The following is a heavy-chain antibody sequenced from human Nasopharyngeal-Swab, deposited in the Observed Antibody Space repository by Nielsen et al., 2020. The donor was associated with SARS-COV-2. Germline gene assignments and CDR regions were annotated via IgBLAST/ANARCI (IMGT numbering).Heavy chain of an antibody. V-gene: IGHV3-48*03. CDR2: ISSSGSTI. CDR3: AREGENDSSGYFSDAFDI. Sequence: GESLKISCAASGFTFSSYEMNWVRQAPGKGLEWVSYISSSGSTIYYADSVKGRFTISRDNAKNSLYLQMNSLRAEDTAVYYCAREGENDSSGYFSDAFDIWGQGTMGTVSS. J-gene: IGHJ3*02. CDR1: GFTFSSYE. D-gene: IGHD3-22*01.